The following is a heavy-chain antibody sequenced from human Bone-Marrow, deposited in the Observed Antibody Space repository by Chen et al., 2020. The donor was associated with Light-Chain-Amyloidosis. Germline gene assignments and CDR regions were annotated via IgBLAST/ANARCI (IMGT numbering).Heavy chain of an antibody. Sequence: QVELQQWGAGLLKPSETLSLTCAVDGGAFSGYYWSWIRQPPGKGLEWIGQINPSGSTNYNPSLTCRVTISLDTSTNQFSLKLSSVTAADTAVYYCASHCSGGRWYHGFQHWAQGTLVTVSS. D-gene: IGHD2-15*01. CDR3: ASHCSGGRWYHGFQH. CDR2: INPSGST. V-gene: IGHV4-34*01. CDR1: GGAFSGYY. J-gene: IGHJ1*01.